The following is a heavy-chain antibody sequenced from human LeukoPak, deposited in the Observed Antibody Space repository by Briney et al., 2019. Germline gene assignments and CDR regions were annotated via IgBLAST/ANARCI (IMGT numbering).Heavy chain of an antibody. CDR2: ISGSGGST. V-gene: IGHV3-23*01. D-gene: IGHD6-19*01. CDR3: AKNPHSGWYCDY. J-gene: IGHJ4*02. Sequence: GGSLRLSCAASGFTFSSYAMSWARQAPGKGLEWVSAISGSGGSTYYADSVKGRFTISRDNSKNTLYLQMNSLRAEDTAVYYCAKNPHSGWYCDYWGQGTLVTVSS. CDR1: GFTFSSYA.